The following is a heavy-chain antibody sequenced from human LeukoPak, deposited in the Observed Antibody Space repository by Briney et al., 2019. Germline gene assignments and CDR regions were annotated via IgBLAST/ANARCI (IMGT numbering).Heavy chain of an antibody. D-gene: IGHD3-3*01. Sequence: PGGSLRLSCAASGFTVDSNYLSWVRQAPGKGLEWVSTIYTGGNTYYADSVKGRFTMSRDNSKNTLYLQMNSLRAEDTAVYYCARDANYDFWSGYPDYWGQGTLVTVSS. CDR2: IYTGGNT. V-gene: IGHV3-53*05. J-gene: IGHJ4*02. CDR3: ARDANYDFWSGYPDY. CDR1: GFTVDSNY.